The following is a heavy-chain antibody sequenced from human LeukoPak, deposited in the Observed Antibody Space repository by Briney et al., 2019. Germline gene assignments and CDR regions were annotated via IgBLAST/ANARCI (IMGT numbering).Heavy chain of an antibody. CDR1: GFTFNTYV. CDR2: ISGSGGTT. CDR3: ATVIGGTGIDY. Sequence: GGSLRLSCAASGFTFNTYVMTWVRQAPGKGLEWVSTISGSGGTTYYADSVKGRFTISRDNSKNMLYLQMNSLRADDTAVYYCATVIGGTGIDYWGRGNLVTVSS. V-gene: IGHV3-23*01. J-gene: IGHJ4*02. D-gene: IGHD1-1*01.